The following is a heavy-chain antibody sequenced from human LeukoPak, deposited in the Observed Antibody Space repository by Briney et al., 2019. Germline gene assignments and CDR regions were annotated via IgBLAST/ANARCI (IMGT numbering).Heavy chain of an antibody. CDR2: IYSGGST. CDR1: EFTVSSNY. Sequence: PGGSLRLSCAVSEFTVSSNYMSWVRQAPGKGLEWVSVIYSGGSTYYADSVKGRFTISRDNSKNTLYLQMNSLRAEDTAVYYCARDRSNYGGYYYYYGMDVWGQGTTVTVSS. CDR3: ARDRSNYGGYYYYYGMDV. D-gene: IGHD4-23*01. J-gene: IGHJ6*02. V-gene: IGHV3-53*01.